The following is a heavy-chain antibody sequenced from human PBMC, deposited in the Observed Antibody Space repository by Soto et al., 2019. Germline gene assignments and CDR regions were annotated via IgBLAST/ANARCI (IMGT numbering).Heavy chain of an antibody. D-gene: IGHD2-15*01. J-gene: IGHJ3*01. Sequence: QVQLQESGPGLVQPSQTLSLTCRVSGGSISSTANFWSWIRHHPGQGLEWIGHIYYRGSTYYNPSLKSRLSISVDTSKNQFSLKLSSVTAADSAVYYCARVGRIGVVGATPGFDFWGQGALVTVSS. CDR3: ARVGRIGVVGATPGFDF. CDR2: IYYRGST. CDR1: GGSISSTANF. V-gene: IGHV4-31*03.